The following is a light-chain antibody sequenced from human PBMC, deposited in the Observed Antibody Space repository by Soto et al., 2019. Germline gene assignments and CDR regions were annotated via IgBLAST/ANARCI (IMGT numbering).Light chain of an antibody. CDR3: QQANSFPHT. CDR2: GAS. CDR1: QSISSN. J-gene: IGKJ2*01. Sequence: EIVMTQSPATLSVSPGERATLSCRASQSISSNLAWYQQKPGQAPSLLLYGASTRATGIPARFSGRGSGTDFTLTISSLQPEDFATYYCQQANSFPHTFGQGTTLEIK. V-gene: IGKV3-15*01.